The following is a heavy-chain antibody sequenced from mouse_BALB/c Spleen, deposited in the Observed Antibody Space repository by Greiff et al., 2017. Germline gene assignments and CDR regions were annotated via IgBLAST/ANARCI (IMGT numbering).Heavy chain of an antibody. CDR1: GYTFTSYY. J-gene: IGHJ3*01. CDR2: INPSNGGT. Sequence: QVQLKQSGAELVKPGASVKLSCKASGYTFTSYYMYWVKQRPGQGLEWIGEINPSNGGTNFNEKFKSKATLTVDKSSSTAYMQLSSLTSEDSAVYYCTRGYGKTGTFAYWGQGTLVTVSA. CDR3: TRGYGKTGTFAY. D-gene: IGHD2-10*02. V-gene: IGHV1S81*02.